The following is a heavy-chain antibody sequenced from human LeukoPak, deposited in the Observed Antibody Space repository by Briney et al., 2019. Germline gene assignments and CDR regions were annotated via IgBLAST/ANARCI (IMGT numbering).Heavy chain of an antibody. CDR2: TYYRSKWYN. Sequence: SQTLSLTCAISGDSVSSNSAAWNWIRQSPSRGLKWLGRTYYRSKWYNDYAVSVKSRITINPDTSKNQFSLQLNSVTPEDTAVYYCARTVLPWFGESAEYFDYWGQGTLVTVSS. CDR3: ARTVLPWFGESAEYFDY. V-gene: IGHV6-1*01. D-gene: IGHD3-10*01. CDR1: GDSVSSNSAA. J-gene: IGHJ4*02.